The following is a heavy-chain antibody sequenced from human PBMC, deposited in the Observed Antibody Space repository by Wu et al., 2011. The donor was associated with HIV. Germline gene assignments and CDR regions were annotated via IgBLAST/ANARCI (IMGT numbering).Heavy chain of an antibody. CDR1: GGTFSRYA. V-gene: IGHV1-69*06. Sequence: QVQLVQSGAEVKKPGSSVKVSCKASGGTFSRYAINWVRQAPGQGLEWMGGIIPIFGTANYAQKFQGRVTITADKSTSTAYMELSSLRSEDTAVYYCALQGVAGTAHFDYWGQGTLVTVSS. D-gene: IGHD6-19*01. J-gene: IGHJ4*02. CDR3: ALQGVAGTAHFDY. CDR2: IIPIFGTA.